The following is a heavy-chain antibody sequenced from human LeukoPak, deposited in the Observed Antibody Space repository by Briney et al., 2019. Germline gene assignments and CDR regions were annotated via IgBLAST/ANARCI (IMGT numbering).Heavy chain of an antibody. V-gene: IGHV3-23*01. CDR3: AREPTYGNIFDY. D-gene: IGHD2/OR15-2a*01. Sequence: GGSLRLSCAASGFTFSSYAMSWVRQAPGKGLEWVSAISGSGGSTYYADSVKGRFTISKDIAKNSLYLQMNSLRAEDTAVYYCAREPTYGNIFDYWGQGTLVTVSS. CDR2: ISGSGGST. J-gene: IGHJ4*02. CDR1: GFTFSSYA.